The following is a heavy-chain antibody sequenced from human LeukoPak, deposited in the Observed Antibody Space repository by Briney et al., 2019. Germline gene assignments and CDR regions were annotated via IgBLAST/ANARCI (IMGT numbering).Heavy chain of an antibody. CDR1: GGTFSSYA. CDR3: ATARYYRGDGSGSYYRPHNWFDP. J-gene: IGHJ5*02. Sequence: SVKVSCKASGGTFSSYAISWVRQAPGQGLEWMGGIIPIFGTANYAQKFQGRVTITADESTSTAYMELSSLRSEDTAVYYCATARYYRGDGSGSYYRPHNWFDPWGQGTLVTVSS. V-gene: IGHV1-69*01. CDR2: IIPIFGTA. D-gene: IGHD3-10*01.